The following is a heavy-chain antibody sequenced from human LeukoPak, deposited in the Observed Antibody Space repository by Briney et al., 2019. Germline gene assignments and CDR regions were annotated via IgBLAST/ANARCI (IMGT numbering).Heavy chain of an antibody. D-gene: IGHD3-22*01. CDR3: ARGLHYYDSSGYYVSSFDY. J-gene: IGHJ4*02. Sequence: PGGSLRLSCAASGFTLSEYYMSWIRHAPGKGLEWVSYISSSYSTIYYAESVKCRFTISRDNAKNSLYLKMNSLRAEDTAVYYCARGLHYYDSSGYYVSSFDYWGQGTLVTVSS. V-gene: IGHV3-11*04. CDR1: GFTLSEYY. CDR2: ISSSYSTI.